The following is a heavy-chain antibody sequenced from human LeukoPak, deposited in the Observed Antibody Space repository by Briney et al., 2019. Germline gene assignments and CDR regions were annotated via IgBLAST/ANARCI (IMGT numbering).Heavy chain of an antibody. J-gene: IGHJ4*02. D-gene: IGHD5-18*01. Sequence: GGSLRLSCAASGFTFNSYAMSWVRQAPGKGLEWVSVISGGGGSTSYADSVKGRFTISRDNSKNTLYLRMNSLRAEDTAVYYCAKDSAYSGGPFAGGFDHWGQGTLVTVSA. CDR1: GFTFNSYA. CDR2: ISGGGGST. V-gene: IGHV3-23*01. CDR3: AKDSAYSGGPFAGGFDH.